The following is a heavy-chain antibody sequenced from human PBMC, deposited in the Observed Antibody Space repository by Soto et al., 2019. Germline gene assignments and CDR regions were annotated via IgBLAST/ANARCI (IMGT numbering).Heavy chain of an antibody. CDR3: ARSPRSSPYFDY. CDR1: GYIFTNYW. CDR2: IYPGDHET. J-gene: IGHJ4*02. V-gene: IGHV5-51*01. Sequence: PGESLKISCKASGYIFTNYWIGWVRQMPGKGLEWMGIIYPGDHETRYSPSFHGKVTISADRSINTAYLQWNSLEASDTAFYFCARSPRSSPYFDYWGQGALVT. D-gene: IGHD6-13*01.